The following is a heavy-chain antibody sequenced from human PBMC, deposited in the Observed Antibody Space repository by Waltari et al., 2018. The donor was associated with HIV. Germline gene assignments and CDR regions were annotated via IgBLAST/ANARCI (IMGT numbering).Heavy chain of an antibody. CDR1: GGSINSPDYY. D-gene: IGHD4-4*01. CDR3: ASCWVRSNKYPPGIFDF. Sequence: QLQLQLAGPGLVKPSEPLSLPCTVSGGSINSPDYYWGSLRQPPGKGLQWIGSPYYSGKTFYNPSLEGRVTISVDTPKSQFSLKVDSVTVTDTAVYYCASCWVRSNKYPPGIFDFWGQGALITVSS. J-gene: IGHJ4*02. CDR2: PYYSGKT. V-gene: IGHV4-39*01.